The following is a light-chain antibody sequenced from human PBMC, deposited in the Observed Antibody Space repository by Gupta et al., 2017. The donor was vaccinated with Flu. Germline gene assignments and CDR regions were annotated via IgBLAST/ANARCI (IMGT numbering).Light chain of an antibody. CDR1: QGISSY. Sequence: AIWTSQHPSSFPASTGDRVTITCRASQGISSYLAWYQQKPGKAPKLLIYGASTLQNGVPSRFSGSGSGTDFTLTISSLQSEDFATYYCLQYYSYPRTFGQGTKVEIK. CDR3: LQYYSYPRT. J-gene: IGKJ1*01. V-gene: IGKV1-8*01. CDR2: GAS.